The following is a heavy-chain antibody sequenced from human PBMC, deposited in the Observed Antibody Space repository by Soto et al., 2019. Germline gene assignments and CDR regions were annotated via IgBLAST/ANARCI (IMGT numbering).Heavy chain of an antibody. D-gene: IGHD6-6*01. Sequence: ASVKVYGKACGGAFSSYAISCVQQDPGQGLEWMGWISAYNGNTNYAQKLQGRVTMTTDTSTSTAYMELRSLRSDDTAVYYCARDYTSYSSSSNGMDVWGQGTTVNGSS. V-gene: IGHV1-18*01. CDR1: GGAFSSYA. CDR2: ISAYNGNT. J-gene: IGHJ6*02. CDR3: ARDYTSYSSSSNGMDV.